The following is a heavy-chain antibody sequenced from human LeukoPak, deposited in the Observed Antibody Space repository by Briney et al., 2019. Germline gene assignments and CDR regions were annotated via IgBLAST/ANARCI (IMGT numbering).Heavy chain of an antibody. D-gene: IGHD6-13*01. Sequence: ASVKVSCKASGYTFTTYRIHWVRQAPGQGLEWMGMIFPTDGSTSYAQKFQGRVTMTTDTSTSAVYMELSSLRFDDTAVYYCARDSPYSSSWYCDYWGQGTLVTVSS. V-gene: IGHV1-46*01. CDR2: IFPTDGST. J-gene: IGHJ4*02. CDR1: GYTFTTYR. CDR3: ARDSPYSSSWYCDY.